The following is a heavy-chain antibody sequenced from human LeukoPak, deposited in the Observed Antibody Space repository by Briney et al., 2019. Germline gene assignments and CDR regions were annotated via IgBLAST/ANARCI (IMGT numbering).Heavy chain of an antibody. V-gene: IGHV1-8*03. D-gene: IGHD6-13*01. J-gene: IGHJ3*02. CDR1: GYTFTSYD. Sequence: ASVKVSCKASGYTFTSYDINWVRQATGQGLEWMGWMNPNSGNTGYAQKFQGRVTITRNTSISTAYMELSSLRSEDTAVYYCGVIAAGDLGADYAFDIWGQGTMVTVSS. CDR3: GVIAAGDLGADYAFDI. CDR2: MNPNSGNT.